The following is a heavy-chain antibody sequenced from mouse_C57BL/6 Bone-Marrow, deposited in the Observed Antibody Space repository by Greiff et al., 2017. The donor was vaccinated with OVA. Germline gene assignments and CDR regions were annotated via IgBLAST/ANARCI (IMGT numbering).Heavy chain of an antibody. Sequence: VQLTQSGPELVKPGASVKISCKASGYSFTGYYMNWVKQSPEKSLEWIGEINPSNGGTTYNQKFKAKATLTVDKSSSTAYMQLKRLTSEDSAVYYCAKFLHYYGSSVSYWYFEVWGTGTTVTVS. CDR2: INPSNGGT. V-gene: IGHV1-42*01. J-gene: IGHJ1*03. CDR3: AKFLHYYGSSVSYWYFEV. CDR1: GYSFTGYY. D-gene: IGHD1-1*01.